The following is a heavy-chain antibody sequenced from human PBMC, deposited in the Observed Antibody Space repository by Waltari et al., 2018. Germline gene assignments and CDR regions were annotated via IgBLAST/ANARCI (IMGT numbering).Heavy chain of an antibody. Sequence: QVQLQESGPGLVKPSETLSLTCTVPGGSLERDYWTWVRQTPGKGLEWIGYIFNGGATNYDPSLMSRVSISLDMANRQFSLNLMSVTAADTAVYFCTRSRSSGEQIHFDYWGRGILVTVSS. CDR1: GGSLERDY. D-gene: IGHD1-26*01. CDR2: IFNGGAT. V-gene: IGHV4-59*01. J-gene: IGHJ4*02. CDR3: TRSRSSGEQIHFDY.